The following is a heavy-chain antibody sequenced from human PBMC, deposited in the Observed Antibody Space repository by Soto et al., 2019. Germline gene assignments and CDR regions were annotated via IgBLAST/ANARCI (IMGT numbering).Heavy chain of an antibody. Sequence: AGGSLRLSCAASGFTFSSYGMHWVRQAPGKGLEWVAVIWYDGSNKYYADSVKGRFTISRDNSKNTLYLQMNSLRAEDTAVYYCARAVYRYCISTSCYPTCDYWGQGTLVTVSS. CDR3: ARAVYRYCISTSCYPTCDY. CDR1: GFTFSSYG. V-gene: IGHV3-33*01. D-gene: IGHD2-2*01. J-gene: IGHJ4*02. CDR2: IWYDGSNK.